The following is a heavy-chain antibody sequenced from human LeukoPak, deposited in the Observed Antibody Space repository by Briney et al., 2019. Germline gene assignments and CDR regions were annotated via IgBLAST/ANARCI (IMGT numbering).Heavy chain of an antibody. CDR1: GGSVSSGNYY. CDR2: ISYSGSA. Sequence: SETLSLTCTVSGGSVSSGNYYWNWIRQPPGKGLEWIGYISYSGSANYNPSLKSRVTISVDTSKNRFSLRLSSVTAADTAVYYCARGGPSLGVDYWGQGTLVTVSS. CDR3: ARGGPSLGVDY. V-gene: IGHV4-61*01. D-gene: IGHD5/OR15-5a*01. J-gene: IGHJ4*02.